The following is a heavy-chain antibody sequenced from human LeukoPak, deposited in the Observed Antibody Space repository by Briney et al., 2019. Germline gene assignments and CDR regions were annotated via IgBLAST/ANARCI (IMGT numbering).Heavy chain of an antibody. J-gene: IGHJ4*02. Sequence: GGSLRLSCAASGFTFSSYWMSWVRQAPGKGLEWVANIKQDGSEKDYVDSVKGRFTISRDNAKNTLYLQMNSLRAEDTAVYYCAKDIITMVRGVSDYWGQGTLVTVSS. CDR2: IKQDGSEK. CDR1: GFTFSSYW. CDR3: AKDIITMVRGVSDY. V-gene: IGHV3-7*03. D-gene: IGHD3-10*01.